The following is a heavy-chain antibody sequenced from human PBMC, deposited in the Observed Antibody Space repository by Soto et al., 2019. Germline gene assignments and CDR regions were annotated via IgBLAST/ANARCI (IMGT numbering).Heavy chain of an antibody. Sequence: DVQLVESGGGLVQPGRSLRLSCAASGFTFDDYAMHWVRQAPGKGLEWVSGISWNSGSIGYADSVKGRFTISRDNAKNSLYLQMNSLRAEDTALYYCAKDTGGKELNWYFDLWGRGTLVTVSS. J-gene: IGHJ2*01. CDR1: GFTFDDYA. CDR3: AKDTGGKELNWYFDL. V-gene: IGHV3-9*01. CDR2: ISWNSGSI. D-gene: IGHD2-15*01.